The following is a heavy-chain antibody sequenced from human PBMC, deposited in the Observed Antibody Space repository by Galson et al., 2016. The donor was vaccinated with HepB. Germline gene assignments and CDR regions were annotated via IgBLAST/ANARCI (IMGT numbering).Heavy chain of an antibody. CDR1: GGSIRTTSYY. V-gene: IGHV4-39*01. CDR3: VRQGKTAYDILTLGYADF. J-gene: IGHJ4*01. D-gene: IGHD3-9*01. CDR2: LFHTGNY. Sequence: ETLSLTCTVSGGSIRTTSYYWGWIRQSPGKGLEWIASLFHTGNYFFNPSLKSRVSISGDTSKTQFSLKLSSVTAADTAVYYCVRQGKTAYDILTLGYADFWGHGTLVTVSS.